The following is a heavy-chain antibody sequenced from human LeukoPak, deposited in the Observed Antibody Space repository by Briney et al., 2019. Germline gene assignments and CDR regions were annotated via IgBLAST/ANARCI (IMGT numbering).Heavy chain of an antibody. J-gene: IGHJ6*02. Sequence: PSETLSLTCTVSGGSISSSSYYWGWIRQPPGKGLEWIGSIYYSGSTYYNPSLKSRVTISVDTSKNQFSLKLSSVTAADTAVYYCARVRYYYGSGSYSLAPYYYYGMDVWGQGTTVTVSS. D-gene: IGHD3-10*01. CDR2: IYYSGST. V-gene: IGHV4-39*01. CDR1: GGSISSSSYY. CDR3: ARVRYYYGSGSYSLAPYYYYGMDV.